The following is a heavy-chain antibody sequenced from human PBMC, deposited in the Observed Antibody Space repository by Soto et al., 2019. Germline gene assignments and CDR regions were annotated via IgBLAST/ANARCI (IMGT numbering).Heavy chain of an antibody. D-gene: IGHD1-1*01. CDR1: GGSISSYY. CDR2: IYYSGST. J-gene: IGHJ4*02. CDR3: ASKPYNWNTWMVY. Sequence: SETLSLTCTVSGGSISSYYWSWIRQPPGKGLEWIGYIYYSGSTNYNPSLKSRVTISVDKSKNKFSLKLRSVTAADTAVYYCASKPYNWNTWMVYWGPGIFVTVSS. V-gene: IGHV4-59*12.